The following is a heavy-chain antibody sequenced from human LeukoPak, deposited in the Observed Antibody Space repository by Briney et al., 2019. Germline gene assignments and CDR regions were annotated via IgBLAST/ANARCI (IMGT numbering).Heavy chain of an antibody. J-gene: IGHJ4*02. V-gene: IGHV3-74*01. CDR2: INSDGSST. D-gene: IGHD4-23*01. Sequence: PGGSLRLSCAASGFTFSSYWMHWVRHAPGKGLVWVSRINSDGSSTSYADSVKGRFTISRDNAKNSLYLQMNSLRDEDTAVYYCAKDLPYGGNSLDYWGQGTLVTVSS. CDR1: GFTFSSYW. CDR3: AKDLPYGGNSLDY.